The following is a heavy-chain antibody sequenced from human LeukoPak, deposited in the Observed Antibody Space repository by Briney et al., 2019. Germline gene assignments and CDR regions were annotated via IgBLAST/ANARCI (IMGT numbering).Heavy chain of an antibody. CDR3: ARVSRGGITASWFDP. J-gene: IGHJ5*02. V-gene: IGHV3-49*04. CDR2: IRSNTYGGST. Sequence: GGSLRLSCTTSGFTFSDYAMSWVRQAPGKGLQWVTPIRSNTYGGSTEYVPSVKGRFTISRDGYNSIPYLQMNSQKAEDTAIYYCARVSRGGITASWFDPWGQGTLVTVSS. D-gene: IGHD6-13*01. CDR1: GFTFSDYA.